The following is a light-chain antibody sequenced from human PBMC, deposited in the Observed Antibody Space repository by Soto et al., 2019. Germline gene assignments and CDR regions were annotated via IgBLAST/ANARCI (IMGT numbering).Light chain of an antibody. Sequence: QSVLTQPPSASATHGQRVTISCSGSSSNIGSNTVNWYQQLPGTAPKLLIYSNNQRPSGVPDRFSGSRSGTSASLAIRGLQSEDEADYYCAAWDDSLNVVAFGGGTKVTVL. CDR1: SSNIGSNT. CDR3: AAWDDSLNVVA. J-gene: IGLJ2*01. CDR2: SNN. V-gene: IGLV1-44*01.